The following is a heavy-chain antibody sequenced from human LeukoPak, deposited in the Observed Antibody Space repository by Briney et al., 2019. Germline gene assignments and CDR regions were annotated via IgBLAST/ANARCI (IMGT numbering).Heavy chain of an antibody. CDR1: GGSISSHY. J-gene: IGHJ4*02. D-gene: IGHD1-20*01. CDR2: TYYSGST. V-gene: IGHV4-59*11. Sequence: SETLSLTCTVSGGSISSHYWSWIRQPPGKGLEWIGYTYYSGSTNYNPSLKSRVTISVDTSKNQFSLKLSSVTAADTAVYYCARGSYNWNGWGQGTLVTVSS. CDR3: ARGSYNWNG.